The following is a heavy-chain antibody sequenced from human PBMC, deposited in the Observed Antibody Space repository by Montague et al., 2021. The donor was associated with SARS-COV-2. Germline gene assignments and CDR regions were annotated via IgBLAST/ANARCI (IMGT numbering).Heavy chain of an antibody. Sequence: SETLSLTCTASGGSISSTSYYWGWIRQPPGKGLGWIGSISYSGSTYYKSSLKSRVTISVDTSKNQFSLRLSSVTAADTAVYYCARHITGSGNAFDIWGQGTMVTVSS. J-gene: IGHJ3*02. V-gene: IGHV4-39*01. CDR1: GGSISSTSYY. CDR2: ISYSGST. D-gene: IGHD3-10*01. CDR3: ARHITGSGNAFDI.